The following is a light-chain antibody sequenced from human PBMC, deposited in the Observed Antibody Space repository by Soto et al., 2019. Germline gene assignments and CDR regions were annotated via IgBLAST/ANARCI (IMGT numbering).Light chain of an antibody. J-gene: IGLJ2*01. CDR1: SSDVGGYNY. V-gene: IGLV2-8*01. CDR2: EVS. Sequence: QSALTQPPSASGSPGQSVTISCTGTSSDVGGYNYVSWYQHHPGKAPKLMIYEVSKRPSGVPDRFSGSKSGNTASLTVSGLQAEDEADYYCNSYAGSNNVVFGGGTKLT. CDR3: NSYAGSNNVV.